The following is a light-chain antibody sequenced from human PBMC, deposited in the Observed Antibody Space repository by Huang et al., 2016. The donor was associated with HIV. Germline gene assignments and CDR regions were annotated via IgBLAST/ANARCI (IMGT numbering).Light chain of an antibody. Sequence: EIVLTQSPATLSLSPGARATLSCRASQSVSSYLAWYQQKPGQAPRLLIYDASNRATGIPARFSGSGSGTDFTLTISSLGPEDFAVYYCQQRSNWPWTFGQGTKVEIK. CDR1: QSVSSY. CDR3: QQRSNWPWT. CDR2: DAS. J-gene: IGKJ1*01. V-gene: IGKV3-11*01.